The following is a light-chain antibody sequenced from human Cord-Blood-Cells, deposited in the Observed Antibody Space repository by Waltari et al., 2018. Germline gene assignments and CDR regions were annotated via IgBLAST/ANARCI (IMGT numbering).Light chain of an antibody. Sequence: SYELTPPPSVSVSPGQTASIPCPGDKLGDKYACWYQQKPGQSPVLVIYQDSKRPSGIPERFSGSNSGNTATLTISGTQAMDEADYYCQAWDSSTVVFGGGTKLTVL. CDR3: QAWDSSTVV. V-gene: IGLV3-1*01. J-gene: IGLJ2*01. CDR2: QDS. CDR1: KLGDKY.